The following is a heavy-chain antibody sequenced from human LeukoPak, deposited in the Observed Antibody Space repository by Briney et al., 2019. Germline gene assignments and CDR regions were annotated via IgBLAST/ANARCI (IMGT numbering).Heavy chain of an antibody. V-gene: IGHV3-21*01. CDR2: ISSSSSYI. CDR3: ARVPTPRYHYGSGSYFDY. CDR1: GFTFSSYS. J-gene: IGHJ4*02. Sequence: GGSLTLSCAASGFTFSSYSMNWLRQAPGKGLEWVSSISSSSSYIYYADSVKGRFTISRDNAKNSLYLQMNSLRAEDTSVYYCARVPTPRYHYGSGSYFDYWGQGTLVTVSS. D-gene: IGHD3-10*01.